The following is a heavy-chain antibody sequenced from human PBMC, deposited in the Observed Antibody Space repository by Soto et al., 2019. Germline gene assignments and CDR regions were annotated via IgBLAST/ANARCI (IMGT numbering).Heavy chain of an antibody. V-gene: IGHV3-20*01. CDR2: INWNGGST. J-gene: IGHJ6*03. Sequence: GGSLRLSCAASGFTFDDYGMSWVRQAPGKGLEWVSGINWNGGSTGYADSVKGRFTISRDNAKNSLYLQMNSLRAEDTALYHCARGRRILWFGELSVVSYMDVWGKGTTVTVSS. CDR1: GFTFDDYG. CDR3: ARGRRILWFGELSVVSYMDV. D-gene: IGHD3-10*01.